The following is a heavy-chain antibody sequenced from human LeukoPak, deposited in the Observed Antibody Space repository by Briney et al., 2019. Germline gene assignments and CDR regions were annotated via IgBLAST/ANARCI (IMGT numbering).Heavy chain of an antibody. CDR3: ARGNGVAAAGLYYFDY. CDR2: INHSGST. V-gene: IGHV4-34*01. D-gene: IGHD6-13*01. CDR1: GGSFSGYY. J-gene: IGHJ4*02. Sequence: SETLSLTCAVSGGSFSGYYWSWIRQPPGKGLEWIGEINHSGSTNYNPSLKSRVTISVDTSKNQFSLKLSSVTAADTAVYYCARGNGVAAAGLYYFDYWGQGTLVTVSS.